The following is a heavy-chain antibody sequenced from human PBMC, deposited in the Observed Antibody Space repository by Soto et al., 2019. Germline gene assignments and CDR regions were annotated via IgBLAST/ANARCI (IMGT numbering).Heavy chain of an antibody. CDR2: IWNDGSHA. D-gene: IGHD2-15*01. CDR1: GLPFRSYG. Sequence: GGSLRLSCEGSGLPFRSYGIQWVRQAPGKGLEWLGLIWNDGSHAYYADSVKGRFTISRDNSKNTVFLQVSNLRAEDTAVYFCARDQTDSGGYYDSWGQGTLVTVSS. CDR3: ARDQTDSGGYYDS. J-gene: IGHJ4*02. V-gene: IGHV3-33*01.